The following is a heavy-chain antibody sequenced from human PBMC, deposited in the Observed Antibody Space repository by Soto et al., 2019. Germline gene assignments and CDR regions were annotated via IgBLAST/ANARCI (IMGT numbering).Heavy chain of an antibody. CDR3: IARDCGYWTGWSGLDY. CDR2: ITSKSGGGTA. Sequence: DVQVLESGGGLVKPGGSLRLSCAASGFTFSSAWMFWVRQAPGQGLEWVGRITSKSGGGTADYAAPVQGRFTISTDESKNTLYRQMNRLKTEATAVYYCIARDCGYWTGWSGLDYWGQRNLVTVS. V-gene: IGHV3-15*01. D-gene: IGHD2-8*02. J-gene: IGHJ4*02. CDR1: GFTFSSAW.